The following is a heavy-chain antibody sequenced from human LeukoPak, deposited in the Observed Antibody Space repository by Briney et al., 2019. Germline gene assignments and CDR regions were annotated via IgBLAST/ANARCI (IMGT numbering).Heavy chain of an antibody. J-gene: IGHJ3*02. V-gene: IGHV3-74*01. CDR1: GFTFSSYW. CDR3: ARASYLTDAFDI. D-gene: IGHD1-26*01. Sequence: GGSLRLPCAASGFTFSSYWMHWVRQAPGKGLVWVSRINSDGSSTSYADSVKGRFTISRDNAKNSLYLQMNSLRAEDTAVYYCARASYLTDAFDIWGQGTMVTVAS. CDR2: INSDGSST.